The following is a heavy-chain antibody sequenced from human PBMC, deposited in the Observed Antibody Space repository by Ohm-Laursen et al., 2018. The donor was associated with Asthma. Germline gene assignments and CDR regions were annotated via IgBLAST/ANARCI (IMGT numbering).Heavy chain of an antibody. V-gene: IGHV1-18*04. D-gene: IGHD3-22*01. CDR1: GYPFTRDY. CDR3: ARDSSSWYYYFYGMDV. J-gene: IGHJ6*02. Sequence: ASVKVSCKASGYPFTRDYMHWVRQAPGQGLEWMGWIGTYNGNTNSAQKFQGRVTMTTDTSTNTAYMELRSLRSDDTAVYYCARDSSSWYYYFYGMDVWGQGTTVTVSS. CDR2: IGTYNGNT.